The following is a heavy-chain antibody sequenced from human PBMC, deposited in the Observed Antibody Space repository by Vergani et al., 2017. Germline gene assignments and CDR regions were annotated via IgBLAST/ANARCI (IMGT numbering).Heavy chain of an antibody. CDR3: GKDGRNNGYNWCDP. CDR2: ITWNGDTT. Sequence: EVQLVESGGGVVQPGGSLRLSCAASGFPFDDYALHWVCHVPGKGLEWISLITWNGDTTYYADSVRGRFTIARVNTKNSVSLQMNSLRPEDTAFYYCGKDGRNNGYNWCDPWGQGTQVAVSS. V-gene: IGHV3-43*01. CDR1: GFPFDDYA. J-gene: IGHJ5*02. D-gene: IGHD1/OR15-1a*01.